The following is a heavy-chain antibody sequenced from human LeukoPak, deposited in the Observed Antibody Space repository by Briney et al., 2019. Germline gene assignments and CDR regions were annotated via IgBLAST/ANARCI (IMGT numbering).Heavy chain of an antibody. V-gene: IGHV1-69*13. CDR3: ASGPIVVVILTEYFQH. CDR2: IIPIFGTA. D-gene: IGHD3-22*01. J-gene: IGHJ1*01. CDR1: GGTFSSYA. Sequence: SVKVSCEASGGTFSSYAISWVRQAPGQGLEWMGGIIPIFGTANYAQKFQGRVTITADESTSTAYMELSSLRSEDTAVYYCASGPIVVVILTEYFQHWGQGTLVTVSS.